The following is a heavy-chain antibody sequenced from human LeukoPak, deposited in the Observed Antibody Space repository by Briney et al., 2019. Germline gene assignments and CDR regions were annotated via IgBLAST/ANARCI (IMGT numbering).Heavy chain of an antibody. V-gene: IGHV1-69*06. CDR3: ARNTDIVVVPAAPPDNYYYYGMDV. CDR1: GGTFSSYA. CDR2: IIPIFGTA. Sequence: SVKVSCKASGGTFSSYAISWVRQAPGQGLEWMGGIIPIFGTANYAQKFQGRVTITADKSTSTAYMELSSLRSEDTAVYYSARNTDIVVVPAAPPDNYYYYGMDVWGKGTTVTVSS. J-gene: IGHJ6*04. D-gene: IGHD2-2*01.